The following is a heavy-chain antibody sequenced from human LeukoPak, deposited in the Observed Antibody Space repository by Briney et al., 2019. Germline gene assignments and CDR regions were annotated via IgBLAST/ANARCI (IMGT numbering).Heavy chain of an antibody. CDR1: GGSISSYY. V-gene: IGHV4-59*01. CDR2: IYYSGST. D-gene: IGHD4-17*01. CDR3: ARVPNDYGDFFFDY. Sequence: SETLSLTCTVSGGSISSYYWSWIRQPPGKGLEWIGYIYYSGSTNYNPSLKSRVIISVDTSKNQFSLKLSPVIAADTAVYYCARVPNDYGDFFFDYWGQGTLVTVSS. J-gene: IGHJ4*02.